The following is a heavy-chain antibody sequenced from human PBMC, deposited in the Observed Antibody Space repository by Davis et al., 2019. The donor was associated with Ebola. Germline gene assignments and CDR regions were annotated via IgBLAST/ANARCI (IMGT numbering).Heavy chain of an antibody. J-gene: IGHJ6*02. D-gene: IGHD3-3*01. CDR1: GYTFTSYG. Sequence: ASVKVSCKASGYTFTSYGISWVRQAPGQGLEWMGWISAYNGNTNYAQKLQGRVTMTRDTCTSTVYMELSSLRSEDTAVYYCARDLRIFGVVGIYYYYGMDVWGQGTTVTVSS. CDR3: ARDLRIFGVVGIYYYYGMDV. V-gene: IGHV1-18*01. CDR2: ISAYNGNT.